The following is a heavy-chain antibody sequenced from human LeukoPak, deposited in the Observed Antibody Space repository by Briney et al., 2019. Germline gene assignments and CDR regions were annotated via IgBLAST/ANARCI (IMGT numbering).Heavy chain of an antibody. V-gene: IGHV1-69*06. CDR2: IIPIFGTA. Sequence: GASVKVSCKASGYTFVTDDINWVRQATGQGLEWMGGIIPIFGTANYAQKFQGRVTITADKSTSTAYMELSSLRSEDTAVYYCATAGSYYYAFDIWGQGTMVTVSS. J-gene: IGHJ3*02. D-gene: IGHD1-26*01. CDR3: ATAGSYYYAFDI. CDR1: GYTFVTDD.